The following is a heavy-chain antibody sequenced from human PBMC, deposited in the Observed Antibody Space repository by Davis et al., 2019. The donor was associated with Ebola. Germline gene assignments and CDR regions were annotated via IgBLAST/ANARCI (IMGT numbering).Heavy chain of an antibody. V-gene: IGHV4-4*02. D-gene: IGHD5-12*01. J-gene: IGHJ6*02. Sequence: MPSETLSLTCAVSGGSISSDAHWTWVRQSPGKGLEWIGEIYQSGRSNYSPSLKSRVTISADKSKNQFSLNLRSVTAADTALYYCAGMIVLYSGFYNYLGVDVWGHGTTVTVSS. CDR3: AGMIVLYSGFYNYLGVDV. CDR2: IYQSGRS. CDR1: GGSISSDAH.